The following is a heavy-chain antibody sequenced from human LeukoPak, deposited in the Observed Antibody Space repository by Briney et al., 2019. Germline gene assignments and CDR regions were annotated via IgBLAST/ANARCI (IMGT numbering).Heavy chain of an antibody. CDR3: ARGRYYYDSSGYYYDDYFDY. CDR2: IYTSGST. J-gene: IGHJ4*02. CDR1: GDSISGSSYY. Sequence: PSETLSLTCTVSGDSISGSSYYWSWIRQPAGKGLEWIGRIYTSGSTNYNPSLKSRVTISVDTSKNQFSLKLSSVTAADTAVYYCARGRYYYDSSGYYYDDYFDYWGQGTLVTVSS. V-gene: IGHV4-61*02. D-gene: IGHD3-22*01.